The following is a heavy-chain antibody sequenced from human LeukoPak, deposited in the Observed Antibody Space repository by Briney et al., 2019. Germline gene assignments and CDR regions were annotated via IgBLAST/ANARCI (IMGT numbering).Heavy chain of an antibody. CDR1: GFTFSNYA. CDR3: TTWEGAHFDF. Sequence: GGSLRLSCAASGFTFSNYAMHWVGPAPGKGLEGVSTNDGPTFRTHYAVSVMGRFTISRDNSKNTLYLQMNSLRAEDAAVYFCTTWEGAHFDFWGQGTLVTVSS. CDR2: NDGPTFRT. J-gene: IGHJ4*02. V-gene: IGHV3-23*01. D-gene: IGHD1-26*01.